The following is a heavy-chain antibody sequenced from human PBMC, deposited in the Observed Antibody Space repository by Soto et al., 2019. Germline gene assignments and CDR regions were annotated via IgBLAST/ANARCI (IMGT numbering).Heavy chain of an antibody. V-gene: IGHV4-59*08. CDR2: IYYSGST. J-gene: IGHJ5*02. CDR1: GGSISSYY. Sequence: ASETLSLTCTVSGGSISSYYWSWIRQPPGKGMEWIGYIYYSGSTNYNPSLKSRVTISIDTAKNQFSLKLSSVTAADTALYFCARVSMVTTRGSRNNWFDPWGQGTLVTVSS. CDR3: ARVSMVTTRGSRNNWFDP. D-gene: IGHD4-17*01.